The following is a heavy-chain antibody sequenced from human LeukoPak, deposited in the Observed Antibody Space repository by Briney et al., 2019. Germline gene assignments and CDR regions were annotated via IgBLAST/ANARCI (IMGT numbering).Heavy chain of an antibody. CDR1: GFTFSSYG. V-gene: IGHV3-33*01. CDR2: IWYDGSNI. CDR3: ERARNDYDTSSFYALDY. J-gene: IGHJ4*02. D-gene: IGHD3-22*01. Sequence: PGGSLRLSCAASGFTFSSYGMHWVRQAPGKGLEWLAVIWYDGSNIYYADPVKGRFAISRDNSKNTLYLQINSLRAEDTAVYYCERARNDYDTSSFYALDYWGQGTLVTVSS.